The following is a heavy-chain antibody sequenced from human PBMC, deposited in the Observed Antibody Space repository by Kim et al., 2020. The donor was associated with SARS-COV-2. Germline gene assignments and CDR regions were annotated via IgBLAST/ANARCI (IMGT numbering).Heavy chain of an antibody. Sequence: ASVKVSCKASGYTFTSYAMNWVRQAPGQGLEWMGGINPNSGNPTYAQDFTGRFAFSMDTSVSTAYLQISSLKAEDTAVYYCARDFGQHVVLFDYWGQGTLVTVSS. J-gene: IGHJ4*02. V-gene: IGHV7-4-1*02. D-gene: IGHD6-13*01. CDR3: ARDFGQHVVLFDY. CDR2: INPNSGNP. CDR1: GYTFTSYA.